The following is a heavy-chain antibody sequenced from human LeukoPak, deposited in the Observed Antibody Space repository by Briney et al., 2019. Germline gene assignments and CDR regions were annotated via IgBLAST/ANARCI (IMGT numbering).Heavy chain of an antibody. CDR1: GFTFSNFG. V-gene: IGHV3-30*02. Sequence: GGSLRLSCAASGFTFSNFGMHWVRQAPGKGLEWVAFIRSDGSEEYSGDSVKGRFTISRDNSKNTLYVQMTSLTADDTAVYYCAKNSLNYNDNAGPPDIWGLGTMVTVSS. CDR3: AKNSLNYNDNAGPPDI. D-gene: IGHD1-7*01. J-gene: IGHJ3*02. CDR2: IRSDGSEE.